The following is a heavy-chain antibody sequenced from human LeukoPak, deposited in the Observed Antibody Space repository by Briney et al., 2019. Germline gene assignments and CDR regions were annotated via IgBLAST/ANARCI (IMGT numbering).Heavy chain of an antibody. CDR2: IYYSGST. Sequence: SETLSLTCTVSGGSINSGGYYWSWIRQHPGKGLEWIGYIYYSGSTYYNPSLKSRVTISIGTSKNQFSLKLSSVTAADTAVYYCARDRGYGSGSYYYDYWGQGTLVTVSS. V-gene: IGHV4-31*03. D-gene: IGHD3-10*01. CDR3: ARDRGYGSGSYYYDY. CDR1: GGSINSGGYY. J-gene: IGHJ4*02.